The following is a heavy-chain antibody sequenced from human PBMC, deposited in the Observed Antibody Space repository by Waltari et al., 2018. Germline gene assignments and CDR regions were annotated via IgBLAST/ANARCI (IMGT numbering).Heavy chain of an antibody. CDR1: GSPLSGAF. J-gene: IGHJ4*02. D-gene: IGHD3-9*01. V-gene: IGHV4-34*12. CDR3: ARRPTGIDY. Sequence: QVQLRPWGTGLLRPSETLSLTCAVYGSPLSGAFYVWIRQPPGKGLEWIGELIHGRPTKFNPSPKSRLTMSMDLSRNQISLELTSVTAADTAVYYCARRPTGIDYWGQGTLVTVSS. CDR2: LIHGRPT.